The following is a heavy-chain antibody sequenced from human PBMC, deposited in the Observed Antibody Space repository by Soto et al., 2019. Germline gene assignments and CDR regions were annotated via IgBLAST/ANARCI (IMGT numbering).Heavy chain of an antibody. CDR2: ISDDGSNK. J-gene: IGHJ6*02. CDR1: GFTFSNYG. D-gene: IGHD3-3*01. CDR3: TKRRNVLRFLEWSLGMEV. Sequence: GGSLRLSCAASGFTFSNYGMHWVRQAPGKGLEWVAFISDDGSNKYYADSMKGRFTMSRDNSKSTLYLQMNSLRVKDTAVYYCTKRRNVLRFLEWSLGMEVWGQGTTVTVSS. V-gene: IGHV3-30*18.